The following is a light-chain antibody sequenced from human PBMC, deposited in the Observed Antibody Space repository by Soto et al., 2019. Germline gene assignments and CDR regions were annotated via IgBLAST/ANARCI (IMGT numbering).Light chain of an antibody. CDR1: QGISSA. Sequence: AIQLTQSPSSLSASVGDRVTITCRASQGISSALAWYQQKPGEAPKLLIYDASSLESGVPSRFSGSGSGTDFTLTISSLQPEDFATYYCQQFNNYVTFGGGTKVEIK. V-gene: IGKV1D-13*01. CDR3: QQFNNYVT. J-gene: IGKJ4*01. CDR2: DAS.